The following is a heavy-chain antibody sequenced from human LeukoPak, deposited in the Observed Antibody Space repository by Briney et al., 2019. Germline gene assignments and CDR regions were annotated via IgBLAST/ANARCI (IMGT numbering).Heavy chain of an antibody. CDR3: ARGDMTTVYYYGMDV. J-gene: IGHJ6*02. D-gene: IGHD4-17*01. V-gene: IGHV3-33*01. Sequence: HSGGSLRLSRAASGFTFSSYGMHWVRQAPGKGLEWVAVIWYDGSNKYYADSVKGRFTISRDNSKNTLYLQMNSLRAEDTAVYYCARGDMTTVYYYGMDVWGQGTTVTVSS. CDR1: GFTFSSYG. CDR2: IWYDGSNK.